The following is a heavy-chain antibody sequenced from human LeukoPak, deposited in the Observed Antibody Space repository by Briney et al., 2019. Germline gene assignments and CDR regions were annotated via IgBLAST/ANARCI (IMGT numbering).Heavy chain of an antibody. V-gene: IGHV4-4*07. J-gene: IGHJ4*02. D-gene: IGHD3-9*01. Sequence: SETLSLTCTVSGGSISSYYWSWIRQPAGKGLEWIGRIYTSGSTNYNPSLKSRVTMSVDTSKNQFSLKLSSVTAADTAVYYCARDKGYYYDILTGKDYLDSWGQGTLVTVSS. CDR2: IYTSGST. CDR3: ARDKGYYYDILTGKDYLDS. CDR1: GGSISSYY.